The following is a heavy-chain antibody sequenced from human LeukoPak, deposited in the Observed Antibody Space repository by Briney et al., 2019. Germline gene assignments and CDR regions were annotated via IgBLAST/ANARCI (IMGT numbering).Heavy chain of an antibody. D-gene: IGHD6-13*01. CDR3: AKDRTYSSTWSFDY. Sequence: GGTLRLSCAASGFTFNTYGMNWVRQAPGKGLEWVSGISWNSGSIGYADSVKGRFTISRDNAKNSLYLQMNSLRAEDMALYYCAKDRTYSSTWSFDYWGQGTLVTVSS. V-gene: IGHV3-9*03. J-gene: IGHJ4*02. CDR2: ISWNSGSI. CDR1: GFTFNTYG.